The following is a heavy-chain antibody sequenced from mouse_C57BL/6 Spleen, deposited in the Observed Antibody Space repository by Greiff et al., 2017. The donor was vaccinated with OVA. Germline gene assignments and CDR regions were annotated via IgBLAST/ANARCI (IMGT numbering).Heavy chain of an antibody. CDR3: ARRGYYGSSYGYFDV. D-gene: IGHD1-1*01. CDR1: GFTFSDYG. Sequence: EVNLVESGGGLVQPGGSLKLSCAASGFTFSDYGMAWVRQAPRKGPEWVAFISNLAYSIYYADTVTGRFTISRENAKNTLYLEMSSLRSEDTAMYYCARRGYYGSSYGYFDVWGTGTTVTVSS. J-gene: IGHJ1*03. CDR2: ISNLAYSI. V-gene: IGHV5-15*04.